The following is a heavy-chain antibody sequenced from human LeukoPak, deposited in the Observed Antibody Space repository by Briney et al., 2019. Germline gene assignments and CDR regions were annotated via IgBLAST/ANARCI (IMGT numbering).Heavy chain of an antibody. D-gene: IGHD5-24*01. CDR2: INHSGST. J-gene: IGHJ4*02. CDR3: ARQGGGYNPFDY. V-gene: IGHV4-34*01. Sequence: PSETLSLTCAVYGGSFSGYYWSWIRQPPGKGLEWIGEINHSGSTNYNPSLKSRVTISVDTSKNQFSLKLSSVTAADTAVYYCARQGGGYNPFDYWGQGTLVTVSS. CDR1: GGSFSGYY.